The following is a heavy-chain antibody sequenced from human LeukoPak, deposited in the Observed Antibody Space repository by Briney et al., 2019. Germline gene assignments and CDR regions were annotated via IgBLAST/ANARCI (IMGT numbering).Heavy chain of an antibody. CDR2: IRYDGSTK. Sequence: GGSLRLSCAVSGFTFSRYGMHWVRQAPGKGLEWVAFIRYDGSTKYYADSVKGRFTISRDNSKNTLYLQMNSLRGEDTAVYYCAKELYSGYECDYWGQGTLVTVSS. D-gene: IGHD5-12*01. CDR1: GFTFSRYG. V-gene: IGHV3-30*02. CDR3: AKELYSGYECDY. J-gene: IGHJ4*02.